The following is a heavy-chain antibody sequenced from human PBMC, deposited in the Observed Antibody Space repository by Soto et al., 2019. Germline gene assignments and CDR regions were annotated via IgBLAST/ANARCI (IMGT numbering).Heavy chain of an antibody. CDR2: IKQDGSEK. V-gene: IGHV3-7*03. Sequence: LRLSCAASGFTFSSYWMSWVRQAPGKGLEWVANIKQDGSEKYYVDSVKGRFTISRDNAKNSLYLQMNSLRAEDTAVYYCARELRWEPEVAFDIWGQGTMVTVSS. D-gene: IGHD1-26*01. CDR1: GFTFSSYW. J-gene: IGHJ3*02. CDR3: ARELRWEPEVAFDI.